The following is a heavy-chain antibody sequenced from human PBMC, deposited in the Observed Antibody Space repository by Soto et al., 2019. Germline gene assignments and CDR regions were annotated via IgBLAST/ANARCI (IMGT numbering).Heavy chain of an antibody. CDR2: IWYDGSNK. Sequence: PGGSLRLSCAASGFTFRSYGMHWVRQAPGKGLEWVAFIWYDGSNKYYADSVKGRFTISRDNSKNTMYLQMNSLRAEDTAVYYCAREGEYNWFDPWGQGTLVTVSS. V-gene: IGHV3-33*01. J-gene: IGHJ5*02. CDR3: AREGEYNWFDP. CDR1: GFTFRSYG.